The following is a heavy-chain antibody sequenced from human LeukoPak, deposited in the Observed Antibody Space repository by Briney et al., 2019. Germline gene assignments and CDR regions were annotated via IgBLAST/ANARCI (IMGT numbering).Heavy chain of an antibody. D-gene: IGHD2-15*01. V-gene: IGHV1-8*01. CDR1: GYTFTSYD. CDR3: ARGAPGSYCSGGSCPYFDY. Sequence: GASVKVSCKASGYTFTSYDINWVRQATGQGLEWMGWVNPNSGHTGYAQKFQGRVTMTRNTSISTAYMDLNSLRSEDTAVYYCARGAPGSYCSGGSCPYFDYWGQGTLVSVSS. J-gene: IGHJ4*02. CDR2: VNPNSGHT.